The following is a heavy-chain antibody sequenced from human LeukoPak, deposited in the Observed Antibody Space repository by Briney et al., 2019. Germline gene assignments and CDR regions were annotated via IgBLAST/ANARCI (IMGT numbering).Heavy chain of an antibody. CDR1: GYTFTSYG. V-gene: IGHV1-18*01. CDR2: ISAYNGNT. D-gene: IGHD3-9*01. J-gene: IGHJ4*02. Sequence: GASVKVSCKASGYTFTSYGISWVRQAPGQGLEWMGWISAYNGNTNYAQKLQGRVTMTTDTSTSTAYMELRSLRSDDTAVYYCAKTDYDILTGPLYYFDYWGQGTLVTVSS. CDR3: AKTDYDILTGPLYYFDY.